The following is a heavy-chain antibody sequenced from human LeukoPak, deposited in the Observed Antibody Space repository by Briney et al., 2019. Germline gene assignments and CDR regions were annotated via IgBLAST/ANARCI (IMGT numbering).Heavy chain of an antibody. V-gene: IGHV4-59*08. CDR1: GGSISSYY. J-gene: IGHJ6*02. Sequence: SETLSLTCTVSGGSISSYYWSWIRQPPGKGLEWIGYIYYSGSTNYNPSLKSRVTISVDTSKNQFSLKPSSVTAADTAVYYCARSPGYCSSTGCYGSYYGMDVWGQGTTVTVSS. D-gene: IGHD2-2*03. CDR3: ARSPGYCSSTGCYGSYYGMDV. CDR2: IYYSGST.